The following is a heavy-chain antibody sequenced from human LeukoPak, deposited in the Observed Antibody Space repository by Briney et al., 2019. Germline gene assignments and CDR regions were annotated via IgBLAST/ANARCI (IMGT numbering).Heavy chain of an antibody. V-gene: IGHV3-74*01. CDR3: VRDFKDLGD. D-gene: IGHD7-27*01. Sequence: GGSLRLSCAASGFTFSNYLMQGVRQAPGEGPVWVSIINTDGSSTYYADFVKGRFTISRDNAKDTLYLQMDSLRAEDTDAYYCVRDFKDLGDWGQGTLVTVSS. CDR1: GFTFSNYL. J-gene: IGHJ4*02. CDR2: INTDGSST.